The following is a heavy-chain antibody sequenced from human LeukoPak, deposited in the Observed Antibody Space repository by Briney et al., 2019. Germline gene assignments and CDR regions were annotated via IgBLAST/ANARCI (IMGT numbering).Heavy chain of an antibody. CDR2: INHSGST. J-gene: IGHJ6*03. D-gene: IGHD1-26*01. CDR1: GGSFSGYY. Sequence: PSETLSLTCAVYGGSFSGYYWSWIRQPPGKGLEWIGEINHSGSTNYNPALKSRGTISVDTSKNQFSLKLSSVTAADTAVYYCATLSGSYLPKGYYYMDVWGKGTTVTVSS. V-gene: IGHV4-34*01. CDR3: ATLSGSYLPKGYYYMDV.